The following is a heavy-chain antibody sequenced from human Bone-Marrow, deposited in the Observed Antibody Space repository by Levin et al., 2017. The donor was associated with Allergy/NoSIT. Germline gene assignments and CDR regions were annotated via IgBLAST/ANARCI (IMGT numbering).Heavy chain of an antibody. V-gene: IGHV3-7*03. J-gene: IGHJ5*02. D-gene: IGHD6-19*01. CDR3: ARDTTLAGEA. CDR1: GFTFSSCW. Sequence: GGSLRLSCAASGFTFSSCWMTWVRQAPGKGLEWVANIKEDGSQKYYADSVKGRFTISRDNANNSLYLQMNYLGVDDMAVYHCARDTTLAGEAWGQGTLVTVSS. CDR2: IKEDGSQK.